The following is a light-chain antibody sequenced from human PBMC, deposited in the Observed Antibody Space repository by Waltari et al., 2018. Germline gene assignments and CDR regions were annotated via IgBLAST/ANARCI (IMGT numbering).Light chain of an antibody. J-gene: IGLJ2*01. Sequence: SYELTQPPSVSVSPGQTASITCSGDKLGDKYVSWYQLKPGQSPVLVIYQDSQRPSGIPERCAGSSPGDTATLTISGTQAMDEGDYYCQAWDSSTVVFGGGTKLTVL. CDR3: QAWDSSTVV. CDR1: KLGDKY. V-gene: IGLV3-1*01. CDR2: QDS.